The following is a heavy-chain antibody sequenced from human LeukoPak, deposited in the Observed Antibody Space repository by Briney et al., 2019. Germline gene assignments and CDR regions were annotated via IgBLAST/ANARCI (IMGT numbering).Heavy chain of an antibody. CDR1: GYTFTGSY. D-gene: IGHD1-26*01. CDR2: IIPILGIA. CDR3: VREKVGDVCDY. Sequence: GASVKVSCKASGYTFTGSYIHWVRQAPGQGLEWMGRIIPILGIASYAQKFQGRVTITTDKSTSTAYMELSSLRSEDTAVYYCVREKVGDVCDYWGQGTLVTVSS. J-gene: IGHJ4*02. V-gene: IGHV1-69*04.